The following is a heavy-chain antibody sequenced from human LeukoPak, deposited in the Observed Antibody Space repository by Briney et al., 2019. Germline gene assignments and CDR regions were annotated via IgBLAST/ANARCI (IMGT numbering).Heavy chain of an antibody. V-gene: IGHV4-61*05. D-gene: IGHD3-3*01. CDR1: GYSISSGYY. J-gene: IGHJ4*02. Sequence: KPSETLSLTCTVSGYSISSGYYWGWIRQPPGKGLEWIGYIYYSGSTNYNPSLKSRVTISVDTSKNKFSLKLSSVTAADTAVYYCIGNGYYSLEYWGQGTLVTVSS. CDR3: IGNGYYSLEY. CDR2: IYYSGST.